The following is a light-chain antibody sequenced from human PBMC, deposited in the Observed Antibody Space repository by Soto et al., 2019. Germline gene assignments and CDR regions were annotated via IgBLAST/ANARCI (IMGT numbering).Light chain of an antibody. CDR2: YAS. Sequence: PGERATLSCRASRRIDNSLAWYQHRPGQAPRLLIYYASDRATGIPARFSGSGSGTDFTLTISSLEAEDFAVYYCQQRRYSLTFGGGTKVEIK. V-gene: IGKV3-11*01. J-gene: IGKJ4*01. CDR3: QQRRYSLT. CDR1: RRIDNS.